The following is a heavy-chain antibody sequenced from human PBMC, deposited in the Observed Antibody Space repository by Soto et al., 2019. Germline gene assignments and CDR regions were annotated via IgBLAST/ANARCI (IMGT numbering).Heavy chain of an antibody. CDR2: ISAYNGNT. CDR1: GYTFTSYG. D-gene: IGHD3-9*01. J-gene: IGHJ5*02. Sequence: GASVKVSCKASGYTFTSYGISWVRQAPGQGLEWMGWISAYNGNTNYAQKLQGRVTMTTDTSTNTAYMELRSLRSDDTAVYYCALTLLRYFDWLPPYNWFDPWGQGTLVTVSS. V-gene: IGHV1-18*04. CDR3: ALTLLRYFDWLPPYNWFDP.